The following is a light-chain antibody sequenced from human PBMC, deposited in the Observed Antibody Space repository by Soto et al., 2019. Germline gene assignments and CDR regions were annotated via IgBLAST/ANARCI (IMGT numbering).Light chain of an antibody. CDR1: QSISSW. V-gene: IGKV1-5*01. J-gene: IGKJ1*01. Sequence: DIQMTQSASTLSASVGDRVTITCRASQSISSWLAWYQQKPGKAPKLLIYDASSLESGVPSRFSGSGSGTEFTLTISSLQPDDFATYYCQQYDVDSGTFGQGTKVDIK. CDR2: DAS. CDR3: QQYDVDSGT.